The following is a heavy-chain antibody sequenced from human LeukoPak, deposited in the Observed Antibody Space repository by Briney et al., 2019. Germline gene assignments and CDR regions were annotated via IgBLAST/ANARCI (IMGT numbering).Heavy chain of an antibody. V-gene: IGHV3-23*01. J-gene: IGHJ4*02. CDR1: GFTFSSYA. Sequence: PGGSLRLSCAASGFTFSSYAMSWVRQAPGKGLGWVSSISGSGGSTYYADSVKGRFTISRDNSKNTLYLQMNCLRAEDTAVYSCAIWRDGYSTYNFDYWAQGTLVTVSS. CDR3: AIWRDGYSTYNFDY. CDR2: ISGSGGST. D-gene: IGHD5-24*01.